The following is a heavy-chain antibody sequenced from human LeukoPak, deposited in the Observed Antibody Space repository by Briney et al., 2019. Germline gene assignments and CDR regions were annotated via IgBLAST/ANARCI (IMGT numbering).Heavy chain of an antibody. V-gene: IGHV4-34*01. D-gene: IGHD5-24*01. CDR3: RGFPPPDGFDP. Sequence: SETLSLTCAVYGGSFSGYYWSWIRQPPGKGLEWIGEINHSGSTNYNPSLKSRVTISVDTSKNQFSLKLSSVTAADTAVYYCRGFPPPDGFDPWGQGTLVTVSS. CDR1: GGSFSGYY. CDR2: INHSGST. J-gene: IGHJ5*02.